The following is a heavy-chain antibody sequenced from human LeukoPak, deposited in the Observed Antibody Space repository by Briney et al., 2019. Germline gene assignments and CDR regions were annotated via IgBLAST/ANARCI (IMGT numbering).Heavy chain of an antibody. Sequence: SETLSLTCTVSGGSISSSSYYWGWIRQPPGKGLEWIGSIYYSGSTYYNPSLKSRVTTSVDTSKNQFSLKLSSVTAADTAVYYCARDTSLYYYYGMDVWGQGTTVTVSS. CDR1: GGSISSSSYY. CDR2: IYYSGST. CDR3: ARDTSLYYYYGMDV. J-gene: IGHJ6*02. D-gene: IGHD3-16*01. V-gene: IGHV4-39*02.